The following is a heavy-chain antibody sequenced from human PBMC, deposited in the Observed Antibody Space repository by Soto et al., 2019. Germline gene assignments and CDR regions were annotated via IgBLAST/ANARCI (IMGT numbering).Heavy chain of an antibody. CDR2: IIPIFGTA. CDR3: ARFETKYSSGYYY. Sequence: GASVKVSCKASGGTFSSYAISWVRQAPGQGLEWMGGIIPIFGTANYAQRFQGRVTITADESTSTAYMELSSLRSEDTAVYYCARFETKYSSGYYYWGQGTLVTVSS. V-gene: IGHV1-69*13. CDR1: GGTFSSYA. D-gene: IGHD6-19*01. J-gene: IGHJ4*02.